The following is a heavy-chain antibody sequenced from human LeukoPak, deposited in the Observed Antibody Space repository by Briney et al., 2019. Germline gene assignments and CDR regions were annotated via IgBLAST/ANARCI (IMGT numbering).Heavy chain of an antibody. CDR2: ISYDGSNK. CDR3: ARDSPAHYGSGSYLLDY. CDR1: GFTFSSYA. D-gene: IGHD3-10*01. Sequence: GGSLRLSCAASGFTFSSYAMHWVRQAPGKGLEWVAVISYDGSNKYYADSVKGRFTVSRDRSKNTLYLQMNSLRVEDTAVYYCARDSPAHYGSGSYLLDYWGQGTLVTVSS. V-gene: IGHV3-30-3*01. J-gene: IGHJ4*02.